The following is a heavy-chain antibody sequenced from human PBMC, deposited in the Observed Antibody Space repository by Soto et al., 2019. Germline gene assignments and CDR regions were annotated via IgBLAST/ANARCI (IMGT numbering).Heavy chain of an antibody. J-gene: IGHJ4*02. CDR3: VRAATLDY. CDR2: IYYSGNA. V-gene: IGHV4-39*01. CDR1: GATITRGSYY. Sequence: QLQLQEAGPGLVKPPETLSLTCSVSGATITRGSYYWGWVRQPPGKGLEWIGSIYYSGNAYYSPSLKNRVTISVATSKNQFSLKVPSVTSADTAVYYCVRAATLDYWGQGILVTVSS.